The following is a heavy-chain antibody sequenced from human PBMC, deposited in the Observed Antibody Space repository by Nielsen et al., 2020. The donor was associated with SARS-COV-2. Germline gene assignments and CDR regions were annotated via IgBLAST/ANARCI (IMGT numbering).Heavy chain of an antibody. CDR2: ISSSSSYT. CDR1: GFTFSDYY. Sequence: GESLKISCAASGFTFSDYYMSWIRQAPGKGLEWVSYISSSSSYTNYADSVKGRFTISRDNAKNSLYLQMNSLRAEDTAVYYCAKINDDAFDIWGQGTMVTVSS. CDR3: AKINDDAFDI. V-gene: IGHV3-11*03. J-gene: IGHJ3*02.